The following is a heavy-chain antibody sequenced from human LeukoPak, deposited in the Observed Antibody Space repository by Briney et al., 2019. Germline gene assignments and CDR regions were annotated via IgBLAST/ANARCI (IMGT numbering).Heavy chain of an antibody. V-gene: IGHV3-30*18. CDR1: GFTFSSYG. CDR2: ISYDGSNK. Sequence: PGRSLRPSCAASGFTFSSYGMHWVRQAPGKGLEWVAVISYDGSNKYYADSVKGRFTISRDNSKNTLYLQMNSLRAEDTAVYYCAKDQVDIVVVPAAIDTYYYYGMDVWGQGTTVTVSS. J-gene: IGHJ6*02. D-gene: IGHD2-2*02. CDR3: AKDQVDIVVVPAAIDTYYYYGMDV.